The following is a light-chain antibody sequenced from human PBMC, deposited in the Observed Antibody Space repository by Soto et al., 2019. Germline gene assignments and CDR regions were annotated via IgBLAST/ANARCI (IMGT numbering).Light chain of an antibody. J-gene: IGKJ2*01. Sequence: DIQMTQSPSSLSASIGDRVTITCRASQDIRNNLNWYQAKPGKAPNVLIFAATSLQSGVPSRFSGSGSGTDFTLTISSVQPEDFATYYCQQSYTNSPTFGQGTKLEMK. CDR3: QQSYTNSPT. CDR2: AAT. V-gene: IGKV1-39*01. CDR1: QDIRNN.